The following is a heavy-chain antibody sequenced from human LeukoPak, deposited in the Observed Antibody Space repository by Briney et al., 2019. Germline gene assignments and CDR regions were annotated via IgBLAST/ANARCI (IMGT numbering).Heavy chain of an antibody. J-gene: IGHJ4*02. CDR1: GFNFGDYN. V-gene: IGHV3-49*04. Sequence: GGSLRLSCTASGFNFGDYNMNWVRQAPGKGPEWVGYIRAKTHDGTADYAASVKGRFTISRDDSKSIAYLQMTGLDSEDTAVYYCTRGQLYPYGPEFDFWGQGTLVTVSS. D-gene: IGHD3-10*01. CDR3: TRGQLYPYGPEFDF. CDR2: IRAKTHDGTA.